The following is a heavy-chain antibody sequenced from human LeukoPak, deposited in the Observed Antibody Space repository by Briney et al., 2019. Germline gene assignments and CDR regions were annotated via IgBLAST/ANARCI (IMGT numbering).Heavy chain of an antibody. D-gene: IGHD3-9*01. V-gene: IGHV3-21*01. J-gene: IGHJ4*02. CDR2: ISSSSSYI. CDR1: GFAFNNYE. Sequence: GGSLRLSCAGSGFAFNNYEMNWVRQAPGKGLEWVSSISSSSSYIYYADSVKGRFTISRDNAKNSLYLQMNSLRAEDTAVYYCARFGDILTGYPFDYWGQGTLVTVSS. CDR3: ARFGDILTGYPFDY.